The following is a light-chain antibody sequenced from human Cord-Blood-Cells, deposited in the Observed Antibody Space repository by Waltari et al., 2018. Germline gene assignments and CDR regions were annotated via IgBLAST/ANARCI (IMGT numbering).Light chain of an antibody. V-gene: IGKV1-39*01. J-gene: IGKJ4*01. CDR2: AAS. CDR1: QSISSY. CDR3: QQSYSTPLT. Sequence: DIQMTQPPSSLSASVGDRVPITCRASQSISSYLNWYQQKPGKAPKLLNYAASSLQSGVPSRFSGSGSGTDFTLTISSLQPEDFATYYCQQSYSTPLTFGGGTKVEIK.